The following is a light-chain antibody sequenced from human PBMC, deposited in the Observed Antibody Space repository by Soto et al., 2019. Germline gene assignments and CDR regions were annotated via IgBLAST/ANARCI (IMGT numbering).Light chain of an antibody. CDR1: QSLLNSKGYNY. Sequence: DIVMTQSPFSLPVTPGEPASISCRSSQSLLNSKGYNYLEWYLQKPGQSPQLLIYMASTRASGVPYRFSGNGSGTDFTLKVSGVEAEDVGVCYCMQALRTSFTFGQGTRLEIK. V-gene: IGKV2-28*01. J-gene: IGKJ5*01. CDR3: MQALRTSFT. CDR2: MAS.